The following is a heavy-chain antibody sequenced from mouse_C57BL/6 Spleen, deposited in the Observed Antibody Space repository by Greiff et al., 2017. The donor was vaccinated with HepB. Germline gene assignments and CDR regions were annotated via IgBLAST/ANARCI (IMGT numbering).Heavy chain of an antibody. CDR3: TRWLLLFYYAMDY. D-gene: IGHD2-3*01. CDR1: GYTFTDYE. CDR2: IDPETGGT. V-gene: IGHV1-15*01. J-gene: IGHJ4*01. Sequence: QVQLQQSGAELVRPGASVTLSCKASGYTFTDYEMHWVKQTPVHGLEWIGAIDPETGGTAYKQKFKVKAILTADKSSSTAYMELRSLTSEDSAVYYCTRWLLLFYYAMDYWGQGTSVTVSS.